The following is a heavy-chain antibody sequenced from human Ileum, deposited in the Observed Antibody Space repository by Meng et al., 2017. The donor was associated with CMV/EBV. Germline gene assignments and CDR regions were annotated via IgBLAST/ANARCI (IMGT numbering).Heavy chain of an antibody. CDR1: GGLISCSFF. CDR3: ARECVGEGDWCHWDYWFDP. D-gene: IGHD2-21*01. J-gene: IGHJ5*02. V-gene: IGHV4-4*07. CDR2: IDPSGSA. Sequence: GPSRVKPSATLSLPFTVSGGLISCSFFWSWVRQSAGKRLEWIGRIDPSGSANYNPSLQGRITVSIDTSNNQFSLTLTSVTAADTAVYYCARECVGEGDWCHWDYWFDPWGQGTLVTASS.